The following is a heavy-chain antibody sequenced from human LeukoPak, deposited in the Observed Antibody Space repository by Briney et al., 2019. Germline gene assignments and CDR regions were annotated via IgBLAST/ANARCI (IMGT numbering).Heavy chain of an antibody. Sequence: GGSLRLSCAASGFTFSSYWMSWVRQAPGKGLEWVANIKQDGSEKYYVDSVKGRFTISRDNAKNILYMQMNSLRAEDTAISYCAKDTSGWSPYYFDYWGQGTLVTVSS. CDR3: AKDTSGWSPYYFDY. CDR1: GFTFSSYW. D-gene: IGHD6-19*01. V-gene: IGHV3-7*03. CDR2: IKQDGSEK. J-gene: IGHJ4*02.